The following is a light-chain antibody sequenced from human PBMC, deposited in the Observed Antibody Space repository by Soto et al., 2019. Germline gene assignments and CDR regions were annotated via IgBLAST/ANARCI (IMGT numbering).Light chain of an antibody. CDR3: QQYNSYS. CDR1: QSISNW. V-gene: IGKV1-5*01. J-gene: IGKJ1*01. Sequence: DIQMTQSPSTLPASGGDRLTITCRASQSISNWLAWYQQKPGTAPKVLISPAYNLQSGVPSRFSGSGSGTEFTLTIRSLQPDDFATYYCQQYNSYSFGQGTKVDIK. CDR2: PAY.